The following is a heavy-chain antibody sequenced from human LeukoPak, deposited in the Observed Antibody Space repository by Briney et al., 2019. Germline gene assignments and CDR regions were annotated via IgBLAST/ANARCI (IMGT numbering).Heavy chain of an antibody. Sequence: PGGSLRLSCAASGFTFSSYWMSWVRQAPGKGLEWVANIKQDGSEKYYVDSVKGRFTISRDNAKNSLYLQMNSLRAEDTAVYYCARDRAAAAIYDAFDIWGQGTMVTVSS. D-gene: IGHD2-2*02. V-gene: IGHV3-7*01. J-gene: IGHJ3*02. CDR2: IKQDGSEK. CDR1: GFTFSSYW. CDR3: ARDRAAAAIYDAFDI.